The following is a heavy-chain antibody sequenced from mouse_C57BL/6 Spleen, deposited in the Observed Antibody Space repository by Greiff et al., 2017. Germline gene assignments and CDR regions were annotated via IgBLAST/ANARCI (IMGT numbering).Heavy chain of an antibody. CDR3: ARHEDYDYYAMGY. J-gene: IGHJ4*01. D-gene: IGHD2-4*01. V-gene: IGHV5-6*01. CDR2: ISSGGSYT. CDR1: GFTFSSYG. Sequence: EVQLQQSGGDLVKPGGSLTLSCAASGFTFSSYGMSWVRQTPDKRLEWVATISSGGSYTYYPDSVKGRFTISRDNAKNTLYLQVSSLKSEDTAMYYCARHEDYDYYAMGYWGQGTSVTVSS.